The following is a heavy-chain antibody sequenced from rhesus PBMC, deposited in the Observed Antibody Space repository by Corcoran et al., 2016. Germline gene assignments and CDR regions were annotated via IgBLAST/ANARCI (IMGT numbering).Heavy chain of an antibody. D-gene: IGHD6-13*01. CDR2: IYGSGSST. V-gene: IGHV4-169*01. CDR1: GGSISSSY. Sequence: QLQLQESGPGLVKPSETLSVTCAVSGGSISSSYWSWIRQAPGKGLELIGYIYGSGSSTNYNPSLKSRVTLSVETSKNQLSLKLSSVTAADTAVYYCASSYSSWSYLDYWGQGVLVTVSS. CDR3: ASSYSSWSYLDY. J-gene: IGHJ4*01.